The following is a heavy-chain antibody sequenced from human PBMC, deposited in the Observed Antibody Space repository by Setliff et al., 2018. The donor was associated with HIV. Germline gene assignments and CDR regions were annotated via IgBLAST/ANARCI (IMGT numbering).Heavy chain of an antibody. CDR2: IYFGGST. CDR3: ARPVSKNFYGLDV. J-gene: IGHJ6*02. V-gene: IGHV4-59*11. CDR1: GGSISKHY. Sequence: SETLSLTCTVSGGSISKHYWNWIRQPPGKGLEWIGTIYFGGSTSYNSSLKGRVTISAATSKNVFSLNMTSVTAADTAVYYCARPVSKNFYGLDVWGLGTTVTVSS.